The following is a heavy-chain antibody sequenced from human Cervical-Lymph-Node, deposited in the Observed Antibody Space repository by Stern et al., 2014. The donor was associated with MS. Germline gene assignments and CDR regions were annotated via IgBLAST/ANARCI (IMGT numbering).Heavy chain of an antibody. CDR1: GFTFSSYA. CDR3: ARASVGGDYFDY. D-gene: IGHD3-16*01. CDR2: ISYDGSNK. J-gene: IGHJ4*02. Sequence: VQLVESGGGVVQPGRSLRLSCAASGFTFSSYAMHWVRQAPGKGLAWAAVISYDGSNKYYADSVKGRFTISRDNSKNTLYLQMNSLRAEDTAVYYCARASVGGDYFDYWGQGTLVTVSS. V-gene: IGHV3-30*01.